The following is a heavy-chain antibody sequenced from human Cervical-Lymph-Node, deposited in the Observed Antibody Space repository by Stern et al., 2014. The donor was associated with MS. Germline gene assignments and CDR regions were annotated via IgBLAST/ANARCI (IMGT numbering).Heavy chain of an antibody. D-gene: IGHD3/OR15-3a*01. CDR3: ARSSIASFGLIDWFDP. J-gene: IGHJ5*02. Sequence: VQLVESGAEVKEPGESLNISCKSSGYSFTTHWIAWGRQVPGTGLEWMGIIYPGDSDTRYSPSFQGQVTISADKSISTAYLQWSSLKASDSATYYCARSSIASFGLIDWFDPWGQGTLVTVSP. CDR2: IYPGDSDT. V-gene: IGHV5-51*01. CDR1: GYSFTTHW.